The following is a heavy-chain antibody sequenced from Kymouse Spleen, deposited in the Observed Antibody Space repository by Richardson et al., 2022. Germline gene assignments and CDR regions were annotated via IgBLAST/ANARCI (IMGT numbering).Heavy chain of an antibody. V-gene: IGHV6-1*01. CDR1: GDSVSSNSAA. J-gene: IGHJ6*02. CDR3: ARDDYSNYVLSREYYGMDV. CDR2: TYYRSKWYN. D-gene: IGHD4-11,IGHD4-11*01. Sequence: QVQLQQSGPGLVKPSQTLSLTCAISGDSVSSNSAAWNWIRQSPSRGLEWLGRTYYRSKWYNDYAVSVKSRITINPDTSKNQFSLQLNSVTPEDTAVYYCARDDYSNYVLSREYYGMDVWGQGTTVTVSS.